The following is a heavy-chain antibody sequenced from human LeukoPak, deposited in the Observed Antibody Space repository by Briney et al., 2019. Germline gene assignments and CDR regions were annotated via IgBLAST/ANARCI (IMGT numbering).Heavy chain of an antibody. V-gene: IGHV3-30*04. CDR3: ARVAYCLGGGCYRGAYDV. CDR1: GFTFSTFA. CDR2: LSNDGSNK. D-gene: IGHD2-15*01. J-gene: IGHJ3*01. Sequence: GGSLRLPCAASGFTFSTFAVHWVRQAPGKGLDLVALLSNDGSNKFNRASVKGRFTISRDNSKNTLYLQMNSLRREDTAVYYCARVAYCLGGGCYRGAYDVWGKGTMVTVSS.